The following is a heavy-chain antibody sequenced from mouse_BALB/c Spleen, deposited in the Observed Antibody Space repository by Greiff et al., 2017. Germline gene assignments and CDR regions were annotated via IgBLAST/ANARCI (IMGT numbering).Heavy chain of an antibody. Sequence: EVKVVESGGGLVQPGGSLRLSCATSGFTFSDFYMEWVRQPPGKRLEWIAASRNKANDYTTEYSASVKGRFIVSRDTSQSILYRLMNALRAEDTAIYYCARDAYYRYDAGYAMDYWGQGTSVTVSS. D-gene: IGHD2-14*01. CDR1: GFTFSDFY. CDR3: ARDAYYRYDAGYAMDY. V-gene: IGHV7-1*02. J-gene: IGHJ4*01. CDR2: SRNKANDYTT.